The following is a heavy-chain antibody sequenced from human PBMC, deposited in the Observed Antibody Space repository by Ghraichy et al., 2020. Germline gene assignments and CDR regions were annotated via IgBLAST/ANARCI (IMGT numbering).Heavy chain of an antibody. Sequence: ASVKVSCKVSGYTLTELSMHWVRQAPGKGLEWMGGFDPEDGETIYAQKFQGRVTMTEDTSTDTAYMELSSLRSEDTAVYYCATKYSSGWPRRGGAFDIWGQGTMVTVSS. D-gene: IGHD6-19*01. CDR1: GYTLTELS. CDR3: ATKYSSGWPRRGGAFDI. CDR2: FDPEDGET. V-gene: IGHV1-24*01. J-gene: IGHJ3*02.